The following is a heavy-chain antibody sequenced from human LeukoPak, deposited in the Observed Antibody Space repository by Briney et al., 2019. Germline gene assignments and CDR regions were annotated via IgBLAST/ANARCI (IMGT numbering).Heavy chain of an antibody. Sequence: GGSLRLSCAASGFTFSSYWMSWVRQAPGKGLEWVANIKQDGSEKYYVDSVKGRFTISRDNAKNSLYLQMNSLRAEDTAVYYCASGALRRSGNFVDYWGQGTLVTVSS. D-gene: IGHD6-19*01. CDR2: IKQDGSEK. CDR3: ASGALRRSGNFVDY. CDR1: GFTFSSYW. J-gene: IGHJ4*02. V-gene: IGHV3-7*01.